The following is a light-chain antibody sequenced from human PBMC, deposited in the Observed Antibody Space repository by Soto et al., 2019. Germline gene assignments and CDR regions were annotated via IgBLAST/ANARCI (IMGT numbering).Light chain of an antibody. CDR2: GES. CDR3: QQYHDWPPT. Sequence: EIVMTQTPATPSASQVERATLSRRASQSVNSALAWYQQKTGQVPRIXIYGESTRATGIPDRFSGSGSGTELTLTISRLQSEDFVDYYCQQYHDWPPTCGQGTKVDIK. V-gene: IGKV3-15*01. J-gene: IGKJ1*01. CDR1: QSVNSA.